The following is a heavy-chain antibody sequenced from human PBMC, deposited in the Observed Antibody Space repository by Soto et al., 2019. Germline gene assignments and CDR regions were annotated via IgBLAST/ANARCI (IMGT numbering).Heavy chain of an antibody. CDR1: GFTFSTYG. Sequence: QVQLVESGGGVVQPGRSLRLSCVASGFTFSTYGMHWVRQAPGKGLEWVAMTWNDGSHKYYADPVNDRFTISTHNFKKMLYLPINSLRDEDSAVYYCTTELNDMQAFDIWGQGKMVNVSS. V-gene: IGHV3-33*01. D-gene: IGHD1-1*01. CDR2: TWNDGSHK. CDR3: TTELNDMQAFDI. J-gene: IGHJ3*02.